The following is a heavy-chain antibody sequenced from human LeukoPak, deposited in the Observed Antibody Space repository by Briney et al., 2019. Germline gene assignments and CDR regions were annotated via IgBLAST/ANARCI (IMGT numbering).Heavy chain of an antibody. D-gene: IGHD2-2*01. Sequence: GGSLRLSCAASGFTFSSYWMSWVRQAPGKGLEWVANIKQDGSEKYYVDSVKGRFTISRDNAKNSLYLQMNSLRAEDTAVYYCVRARIVVVPAAPRDYYYYMDVWGKGTMVTVSS. CDR3: VRARIVVVPAAPRDYYYYMDV. J-gene: IGHJ6*03. CDR1: GFTFSSYW. V-gene: IGHV3-7*01. CDR2: IKQDGSEK.